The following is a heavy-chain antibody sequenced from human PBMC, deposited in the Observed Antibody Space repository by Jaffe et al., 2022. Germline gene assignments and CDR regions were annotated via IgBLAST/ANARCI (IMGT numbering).Heavy chain of an antibody. J-gene: IGHJ4*02. CDR3: ASIYSYYYDTSGYLFDY. CDR2: INPNSGGT. D-gene: IGHD3-22*01. V-gene: IGHV1-2*02. Sequence: QVQLVQSGAEVKKPGASVKVSCKASGYTFTGYYIHWVRQAPGQGLEWMGWINPNSGGTNYAQNFQGRVTMTRDTSISTAYMELSRLRSDDTAMYYCASIYSYYYDTSGYLFDYWGQGTLVTVSS. CDR1: GYTFTGYY.